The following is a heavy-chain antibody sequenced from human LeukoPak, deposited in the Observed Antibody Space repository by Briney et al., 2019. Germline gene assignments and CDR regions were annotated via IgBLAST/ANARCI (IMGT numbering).Heavy chain of an antibody. D-gene: IGHD6-6*01. CDR3: ARRKSSSSEKIFDY. Sequence: SETLSLTCAVYGGSFSGYYWSWIRQPPGKGLEWIGEINHSGSTNYNPSLKSRVTISVDTSKNQFSLKLSSVTAADTAVYYCARRKSSSSEKIFDYWGQGTLVTVSS. CDR1: GGSFSGYY. J-gene: IGHJ4*02. CDR2: INHSGST. V-gene: IGHV4-34*01.